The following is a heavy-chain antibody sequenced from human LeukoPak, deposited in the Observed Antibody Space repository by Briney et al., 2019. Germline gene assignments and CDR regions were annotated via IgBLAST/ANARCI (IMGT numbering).Heavy chain of an antibody. CDR2: ISSSGSTI. V-gene: IGHV3-11*04. CDR1: GFTFSDYY. D-gene: IGHD3-22*01. Sequence: GGSLRLSCAASGFTFSDYYMSWIRQAPGKGLEWVSYISSSGSTIYYADSVEGRFTISRDNAKNSLYLQMNSLRAEDTAVYYCARVAEYYYDSSGYLDAFDIWGQGTMVTVSS. CDR3: ARVAEYYYDSSGYLDAFDI. J-gene: IGHJ3*02.